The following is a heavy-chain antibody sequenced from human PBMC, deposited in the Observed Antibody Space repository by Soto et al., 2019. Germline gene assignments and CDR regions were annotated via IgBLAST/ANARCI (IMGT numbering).Heavy chain of an antibody. CDR3: ARGNSSGWYRYWYFDL. V-gene: IGHV1-69*06. J-gene: IGHJ2*01. CDR1: GGTLSSYA. D-gene: IGHD6-19*01. CDR2: IIPIFGTA. Sequence: QVQLVQSGAEVKKPGSSVKVSCKASGGTLSSYAISWVRQAPGQGLEWMGGIIPIFGTANYAQKFQGRVTITADKSTSTAYMELSSLRSEDTAVYYCARGNSSGWYRYWYFDLWGRGTLVTVSS.